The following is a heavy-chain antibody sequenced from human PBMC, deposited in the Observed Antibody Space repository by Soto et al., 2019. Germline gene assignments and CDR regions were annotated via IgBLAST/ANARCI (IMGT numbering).Heavy chain of an antibody. CDR3: ARVIAAAVDFDY. CDR1: GGTFSSYA. V-gene: IGHV1-18*01. J-gene: IGHJ4*02. Sequence: GASVKVSCKASGGTFSSYAISWVRQAPGQGLEWMGWISGYNGKTNYAQKVQDRVTMTTDTSTSTAYMELRSLRSDDTAVYYCARVIAAAVDFDYWGQGTLVTVSS. D-gene: IGHD6-13*01. CDR2: ISGYNGKT.